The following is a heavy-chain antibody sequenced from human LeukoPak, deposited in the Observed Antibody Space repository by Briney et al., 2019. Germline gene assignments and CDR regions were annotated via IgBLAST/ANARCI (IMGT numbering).Heavy chain of an antibody. CDR3: AKDKAPLYSGYDWDLDF. J-gene: IGHJ4*02. Sequence: PGGSLRLSCAASGFTFRHYAIHWVRQVPGKGLEWVSGISWNSGSIGYADSVKGRFTISRDNAKNSVYLQMNSLRAEDTALYYCAKDKAPLYSGYDWDLDFWGQGTLVTVSS. V-gene: IGHV3-9*01. CDR2: ISWNSGSI. CDR1: GFTFRHYA. D-gene: IGHD5-12*01.